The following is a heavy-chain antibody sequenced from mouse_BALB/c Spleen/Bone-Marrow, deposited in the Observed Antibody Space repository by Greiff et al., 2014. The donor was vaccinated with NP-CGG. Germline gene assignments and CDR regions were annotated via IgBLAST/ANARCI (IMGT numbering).Heavy chain of an antibody. Sequence: DVKLVESGAELVKPGASVKLSCTASGFNIKDTYMHWVKQRPEQGLEWIGRIDPANGNTKYDTKFQGKATITADTSSNTAYLQLSSLTSEDTAVYYCARYCYGFYFDYWGQGTTLTVSS. V-gene: IGHV14-3*02. CDR1: GFNIKDTY. J-gene: IGHJ2*01. CDR2: IDPANGNT. CDR3: ARYCYGFYFDY. D-gene: IGHD1-1*01.